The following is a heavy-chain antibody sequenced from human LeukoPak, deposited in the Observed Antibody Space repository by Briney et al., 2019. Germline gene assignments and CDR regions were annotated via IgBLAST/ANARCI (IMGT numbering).Heavy chain of an antibody. V-gene: IGHV3-48*03. CDR1: GFTSSSYE. Sequence: PGGSLRLSCAASGFTSSSYEMNWVRQAPGKGLEWVSYISSSGSTIYYADSVKGRFTISRDNAKNSLYLQMNSLRAEDTAVYYCARGLLGYCSGGSCYYVYWGQGTLVTVSS. D-gene: IGHD2-15*01. CDR2: ISSSGSTI. CDR3: ARGLLGYCSGGSCYYVY. J-gene: IGHJ4*02.